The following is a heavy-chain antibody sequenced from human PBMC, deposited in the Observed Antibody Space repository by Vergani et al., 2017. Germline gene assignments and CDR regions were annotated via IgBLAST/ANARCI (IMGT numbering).Heavy chain of an antibody. CDR3: ATGTLHYMITFGGVIVPYYFDY. CDR2: FDPEDGET. D-gene: IGHD3-16*02. J-gene: IGHJ4*02. V-gene: IGHV1-24*01. CDR1: GYTLTELS. Sequence: QVQLVQSGAEVKKPGASVKVSCKVSGYTLTELSMHWVRQAPGKGLEWMGGFDPEDGETIYAQKFQGRVTMTEDTSTDTAYMELSSLRSEDTAVYYRATGTLHYMITFGGVIVPYYFDYWGQGTLVTVSS.